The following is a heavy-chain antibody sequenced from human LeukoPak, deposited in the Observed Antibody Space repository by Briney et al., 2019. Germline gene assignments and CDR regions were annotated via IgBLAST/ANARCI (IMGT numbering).Heavy chain of an antibody. J-gene: IGHJ3*02. Sequence: GGSLRLSCAASGFTFSSYTMSWVRQAPGKGLEWVSAISGSGGSTYYADSVKGRFTISRDNSKNTLYLQMNSLRAEDTAVYYCAKPGSYWGGAFDIWGQGTMVTVSS. CDR3: AKPGSYWGGAFDI. CDR2: ISGSGGST. D-gene: IGHD1-26*01. V-gene: IGHV3-23*01. CDR1: GFTFSSYT.